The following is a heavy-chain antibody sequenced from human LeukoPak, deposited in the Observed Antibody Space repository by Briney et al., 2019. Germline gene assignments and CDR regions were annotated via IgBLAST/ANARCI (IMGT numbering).Heavy chain of an antibody. V-gene: IGHV3-21*01. D-gene: IGHD2-15*01. J-gene: IGHJ4*02. Sequence: GGSLRLSCAASGFTFSSYSMNWVRQAPGKGLEWVSSISSSSSYIYYADSVKGRFTISRDNAKNSLYLQTNSLRAEDTAVYYCARDHGSEEDYWGQGTLVTVSS. CDR2: ISSSSSYI. CDR1: GFTFSSYS. CDR3: ARDHGSEEDY.